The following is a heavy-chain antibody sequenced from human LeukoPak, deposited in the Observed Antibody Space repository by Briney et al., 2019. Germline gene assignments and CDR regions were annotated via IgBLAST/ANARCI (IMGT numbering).Heavy chain of an antibody. D-gene: IGHD3-22*01. V-gene: IGHV1-46*01. CDR2: IYPRDGST. CDR1: GYTFTSNY. CDR3: AKVDYDGSGYYDY. J-gene: IGHJ4*02. Sequence: ASVKVSCKASGYTFTSNYIHWVRQAPGQGLEWMGMIYPRDGSTSYAQKFQGRVTVTRDTSTSTVHMELSGLRSEDTAVYYCAKVDYDGSGYYDYWGQGTLVT.